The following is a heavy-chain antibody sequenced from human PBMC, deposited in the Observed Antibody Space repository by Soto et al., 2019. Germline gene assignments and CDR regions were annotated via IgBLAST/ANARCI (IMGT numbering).Heavy chain of an antibody. D-gene: IGHD6-13*01. V-gene: IGHV4-30-4*01. CDR3: ARGRRYSSSWYFFDF. J-gene: IGHJ4*02. CDR1: CGSISSGDYY. CDR2: MYYGGRP. Sequence: QVQLQESGPGLVKPSQTLSLTCTVSCGSISSGDYYWSWIRQSPGKGLEWLGYMYYGGRPHNTPSLKSRLNTSLDTSKEQFYLNLSSVTATDTAVYYCARGRRYSSSWYFFDFWGQGTLVTVSS.